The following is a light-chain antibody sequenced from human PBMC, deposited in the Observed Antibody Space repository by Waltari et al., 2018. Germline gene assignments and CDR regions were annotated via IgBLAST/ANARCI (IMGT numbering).Light chain of an antibody. CDR2: TNN. CDR3: AAWDDSLNGPV. Sequence: QSVLTQPPSPSGTPGPRVTISCPGRTSTIASNPVNLYQQVPETAPKLLIHTNNRRPSGVPDRFSGSKSCTSSSLAISGLQSEDEAHYYCAAWDDSLNGPVFGGGTKLTVL. CDR1: TSTIASNP. V-gene: IGLV1-44*01. J-gene: IGLJ3*02.